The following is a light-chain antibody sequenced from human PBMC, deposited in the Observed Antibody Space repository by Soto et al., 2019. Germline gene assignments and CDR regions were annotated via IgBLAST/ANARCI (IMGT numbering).Light chain of an antibody. CDR1: QTVSSN. CDR3: QQYDKVLPDT. V-gene: IGKV3-15*01. CDR2: GAS. Sequence: EIVMTQSPATLSVSPGDRATLSCRASQTVSSNLAWYQQKPGQAPRLLIYGASIRATGIPDRFSGSGSGTEFTLSISSLQSEDFAIYYCQQYDKVLPDTFGQGSKLEIK. J-gene: IGKJ2*01.